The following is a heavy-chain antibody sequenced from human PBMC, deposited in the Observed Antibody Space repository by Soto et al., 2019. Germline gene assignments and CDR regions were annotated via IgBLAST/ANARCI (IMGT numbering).Heavy chain of an antibody. Sequence: GGSLRLSCEASGFTVSSNFMSWVRQAPGKGLEWVSVIYSAGSTYYADSVMGRLTISRDNSKNTLYLQMNSLSAEDTAVYYCAREVESYGLGMDVWGQGTTVTVSS. CDR3: AREVESYGLGMDV. J-gene: IGHJ6*02. V-gene: IGHV3-53*01. CDR2: IYSAGST. CDR1: GFTVSSNF. D-gene: IGHD5-18*01.